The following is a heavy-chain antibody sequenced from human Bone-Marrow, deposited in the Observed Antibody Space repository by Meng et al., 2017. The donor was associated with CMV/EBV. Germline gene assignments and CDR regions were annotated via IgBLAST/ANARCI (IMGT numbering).Heavy chain of an antibody. CDR2: IKQDGSEK. J-gene: IGHJ4*02. CDR1: RFTFSDYY. V-gene: IGHV3-7*01. CDR3: ATYYYESSGYYPLGY. D-gene: IGHD3-22*01. Sequence: GRSLRLSCAASRFTFSDYYMSWLRQAPGKGLEWVANIKQDGSEKYYVDSVKGRFTISRDNAKNSLYLQMNSLRAEDTAVYYCATYYYESSGYYPLGYWGQGTRVTVSS.